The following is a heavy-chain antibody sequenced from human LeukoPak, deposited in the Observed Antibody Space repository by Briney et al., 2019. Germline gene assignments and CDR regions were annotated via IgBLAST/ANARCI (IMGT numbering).Heavy chain of an antibody. V-gene: IGHV3-30*01. D-gene: IGHD3-3*01. Sequence: PGGSLRLSSATSGFTVSGNAIHWVRRAPGKRLKCVAIISYDGSDKYYADSVKGRFTISRDDSKNTLYLQMKSLRPEDTALYFCARETDFWSGYYPPDYWGQGTLVTVSS. J-gene: IGHJ4*02. CDR1: GFTVSGNA. CDR3: ARETDFWSGYYPPDY. CDR2: ISYDGSDK.